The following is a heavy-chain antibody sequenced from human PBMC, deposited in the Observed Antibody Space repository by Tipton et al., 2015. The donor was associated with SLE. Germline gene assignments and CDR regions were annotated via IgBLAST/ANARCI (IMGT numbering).Heavy chain of an antibody. D-gene: IGHD3-10*01. V-gene: IGHV3-23*01. CDR3: ARDPAVWFKELLGQHGLDV. J-gene: IGHJ6*02. Sequence: SLRLSCAASGFTFTTYAMSWVRQAPGKGLEWVSAISGGGGSSYYADSVKGRFTISRDNSKNRLYLQMNSLRAEDTAVYYCARDPAVWFKELLGQHGLDVWGQGTKVTVSS. CDR2: ISGGGGSS. CDR1: GFTFTTYA.